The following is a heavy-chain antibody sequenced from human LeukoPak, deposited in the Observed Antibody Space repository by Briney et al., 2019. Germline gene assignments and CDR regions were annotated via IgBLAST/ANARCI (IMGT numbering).Heavy chain of an antibody. D-gene: IGHD3-10*01. J-gene: IGHJ5*02. V-gene: IGHV1-24*01. Sequence: ASVKVSCKVSGHTLTELSMHWVRQAPGKGLEWMGGFDPEDGETIYAQKFQGRVTITADKSTSTAYMELSSLRSEDTAVYYCARFRSDYYGSGSGFDPWGQGTLVTVSS. CDR3: ARFRSDYYGSGSGFDP. CDR1: GHTLTELS. CDR2: FDPEDGET.